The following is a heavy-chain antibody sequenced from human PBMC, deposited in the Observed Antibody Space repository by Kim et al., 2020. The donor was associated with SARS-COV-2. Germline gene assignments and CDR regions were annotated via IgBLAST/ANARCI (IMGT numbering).Heavy chain of an antibody. CDR1: GYTFTSYD. V-gene: IGHV1-8*01. Sequence: ASVKVSCKASGYTFTSYDINWVRQATGQGLEWMGWMNPNSGNTGYAQKFQGRVTMTRSTSISTAYMELSSLRSEDTAVYYCARVPAAGTIFGVVIKRYYGMDVWGQGTTVTVSS. D-gene: IGHD3-3*01. J-gene: IGHJ6*02. CDR3: ARVPAAGTIFGVVIKRYYGMDV. CDR2: MNPNSGNT.